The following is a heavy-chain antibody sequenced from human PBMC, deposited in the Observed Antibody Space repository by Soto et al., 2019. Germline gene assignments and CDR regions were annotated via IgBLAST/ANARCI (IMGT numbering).Heavy chain of an antibody. Sequence: GGSLRLSCAASGFTLSDYYMTWIRQAPGKGLEWISYISTNSRYTKYADSVKGRFTISRDDAKNSLYLQMNSLRVEDTAVYYCARVYDILPSARLAPWGQGTLVTVSS. J-gene: IGHJ5*02. CDR3: ARVYDILPSARLAP. D-gene: IGHD3-9*01. V-gene: IGHV3-11*03. CDR1: GFTLSDYY. CDR2: ISTNSRYT.